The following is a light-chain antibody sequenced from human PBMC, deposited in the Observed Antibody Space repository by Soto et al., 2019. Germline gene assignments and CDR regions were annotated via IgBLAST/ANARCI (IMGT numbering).Light chain of an antibody. CDR2: DVS. J-gene: IGLJ2*01. V-gene: IGLV2-14*03. CDR3: SSYANSDTLI. Sequence: QSVLTQPASVSGSPGQSITISCTGTSSDVGGYNYVSWYQQHPGKAPKLMIYDVSNRPSGVSNRFSGSKSGNTASLTISGLQAEDEADYYCSSYANSDTLIFGGGTQLTVL. CDR1: SSDVGGYNY.